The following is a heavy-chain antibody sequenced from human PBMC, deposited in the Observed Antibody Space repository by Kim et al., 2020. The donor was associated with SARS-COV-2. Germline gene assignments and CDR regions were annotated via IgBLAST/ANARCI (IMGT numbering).Heavy chain of an antibody. V-gene: IGHV4-31*03. D-gene: IGHD3-10*01. CDR2: IYYSGST. J-gene: IGHJ3*02. Sequence: SETLSLTCTVSGGSISSGGYYWSWIRQHPGKGLEWIGYIYYSGSTYYNPSLKSRVTISVDTSKNQFSLKLSSVTAADTAVYYCARDQQYYYGSGSHRSHAFDIWGQGTMVTVSS. CDR3: ARDQQYYYGSGSHRSHAFDI. CDR1: GGSISSGGYY.